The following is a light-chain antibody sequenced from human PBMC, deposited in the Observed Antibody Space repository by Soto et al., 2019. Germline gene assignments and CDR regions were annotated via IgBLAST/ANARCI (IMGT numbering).Light chain of an antibody. CDR1: QTVRNNY. V-gene: IGKV3-20*01. CDR3: QQYGNSPRT. Sequence: EFVLTQSPGTLSLSPGERATLSCRASQTVRNNYLAWYQQKPGQAPRLLIYDASSRATGIPDRFSGGGSGTDFTLTISRLEPEDFAVYYCQQYGNSPRTFGQGTKVDIK. J-gene: IGKJ1*01. CDR2: DAS.